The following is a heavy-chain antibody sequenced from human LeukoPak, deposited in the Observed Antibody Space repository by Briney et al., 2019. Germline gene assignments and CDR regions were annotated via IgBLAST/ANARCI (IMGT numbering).Heavy chain of an antibody. V-gene: IGHV3-21*01. CDR2: ISSSSSYI. Sequence: GGSLRLSCAASGFTFSSYGMHWVRQAPGKGLEWVSSISSSSSYIYYADSVKGRFTISRDNAKNSLYLQMNSLRAEDTAVYYCARMTTVTTLLGAFDIWGQGTMVTVSS. CDR3: ARMTTVTTLLGAFDI. J-gene: IGHJ3*02. D-gene: IGHD4-17*01. CDR1: GFTFSSYG.